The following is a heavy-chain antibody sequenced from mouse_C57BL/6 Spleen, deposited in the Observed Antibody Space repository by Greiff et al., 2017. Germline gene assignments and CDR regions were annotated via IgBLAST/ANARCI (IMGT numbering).Heavy chain of an antibody. CDR3: ARRVTTVVGDY. CDR1: GYTFTSYG. Sequence: VQGVESGAELARPGASVKLSCKASGYTFTSYGISWVKQRTGQGLEWIGEIYPRSGNTYYNEKFKGKATLTADKSSSTAYMELRSLTSEDSAVYFCARRVTTVVGDYWGQGTTLTVSS. V-gene: IGHV1-81*01. D-gene: IGHD1-1*01. J-gene: IGHJ2*01. CDR2: IYPRSGNT.